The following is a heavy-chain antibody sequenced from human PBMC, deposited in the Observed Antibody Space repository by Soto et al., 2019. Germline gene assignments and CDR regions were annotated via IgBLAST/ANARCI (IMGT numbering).Heavy chain of an antibody. Sequence: EVQLLESGGGLVQPGGSLRLSCAASGFTFSSYAMSWVRQAPGKGLEWVSAISGSGGSTYYADSVKGRFTISRENSKNTLYLQMNSLRAEDTAVYYCAKEADFWGGYYIKGPDRHFDYWGQGTLVTVSS. J-gene: IGHJ4*02. D-gene: IGHD3-3*01. CDR3: AKEADFWGGYYIKGPDRHFDY. CDR1: GFTFSSYA. V-gene: IGHV3-23*01. CDR2: ISGSGGST.